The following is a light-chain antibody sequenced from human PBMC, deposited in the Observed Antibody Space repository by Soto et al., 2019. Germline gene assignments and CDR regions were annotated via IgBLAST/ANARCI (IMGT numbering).Light chain of an antibody. Sequence: QSVLTQPPSASGTPGQGVTISCSGSTSNIGSNYVYWYQKLPGTDPKITIYSNNKPTSGLTDRLSGSKSGTSASLAISGLRSDDEADYFCATWDDSLNGFYVFGTGPKVTLL. CDR2: SNN. J-gene: IGLJ1*01. V-gene: IGLV1-47*01. CDR3: ATWDDSLNGFYV. CDR1: TSNIGSNY.